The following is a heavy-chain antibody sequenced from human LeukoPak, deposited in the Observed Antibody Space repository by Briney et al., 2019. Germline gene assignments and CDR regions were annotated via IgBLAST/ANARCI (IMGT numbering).Heavy chain of an antibody. CDR1: GFTFSNYG. CDR3: ARGSSGYSYCFDY. J-gene: IGHJ4*02. CDR2: ISYDGSIK. V-gene: IGHV3-30*19. D-gene: IGHD3-22*01. Sequence: PGGSLRLSCAASGFTFSNYGMHWVRQAPGKGLEWVAVISYDGSIKYYADSVKGRFTISRDNSETTLYLQMNSLRAEDTAVYYCARGSSGYSYCFDYWGQGTLVSVSS.